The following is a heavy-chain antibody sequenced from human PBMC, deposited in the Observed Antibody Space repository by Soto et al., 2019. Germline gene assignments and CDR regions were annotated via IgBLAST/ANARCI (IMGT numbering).Heavy chain of an antibody. CDR2: VYYSGST. Sequence: SETLSLTCTVSGGSISSDYWSWIRQPPGEGLEWIGYVYYSGSTKYNPSLKSRVTLSVDTSKKQFSLNLSSVTAADTAVYYCARGPGGSLAYYFDSWGQGTLVTVSS. J-gene: IGHJ4*02. D-gene: IGHD3-16*01. CDR1: GGSISSDY. CDR3: ARGPGGSLAYYFDS. V-gene: IGHV4-59*01.